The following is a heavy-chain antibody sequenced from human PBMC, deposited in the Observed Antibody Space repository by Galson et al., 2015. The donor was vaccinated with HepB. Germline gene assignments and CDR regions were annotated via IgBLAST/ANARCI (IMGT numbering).Heavy chain of an antibody. D-gene: IGHD3-10*01. J-gene: IGHJ4*02. CDR3: ARGRGMVRGMGEDDY. CDR1: GGSFSGYY. V-gene: IGHV4-34*01. Sequence: SETLSLTCAVYGGSFSGYYWSWIRQPPGKGLEWIGEINHSGSTNYNPSLKSRVTISVDTSKNQFSLKLSSVTAADTAVYYCARGRGMVRGMGEDDYWGQGTLVTVSS. CDR2: INHSGST.